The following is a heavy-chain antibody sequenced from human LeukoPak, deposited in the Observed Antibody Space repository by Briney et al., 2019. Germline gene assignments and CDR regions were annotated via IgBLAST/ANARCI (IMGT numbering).Heavy chain of an antibody. D-gene: IGHD3-3*01. J-gene: IGHJ5*02. CDR3: ARDVSGKQGT. CDR2: INSDGSST. CDR1: GFTFSAFW. V-gene: IGHV3-74*01. Sequence: PGGSLRLSCAASGFTFSAFWMHWVRQAPGKGLVWVSRINSDGSSTTYADSVKGRFTVSRDNAKNTLYLQMNSLRAEDTAVYYCARDVSGKQGTWGQGTLVTVSS.